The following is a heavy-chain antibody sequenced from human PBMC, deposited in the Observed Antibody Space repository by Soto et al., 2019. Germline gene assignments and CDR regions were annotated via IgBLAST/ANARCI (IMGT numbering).Heavy chain of an antibody. D-gene: IGHD6-13*01. Sequence: QVQLQQWGAGLLKPSETLSLTCAVYGGSFSGYYWSWIRQPPGKGLEWIGEINHSGSTNDNPSRKSRFTISVDTSKNLLSLKLSSVTAAATAVYYCARVGALGSSSCFDYWGQGTLVTVSS. V-gene: IGHV4-34*01. CDR2: INHSGST. CDR3: ARVGALGSSSCFDY. CDR1: GGSFSGYY. J-gene: IGHJ4*02.